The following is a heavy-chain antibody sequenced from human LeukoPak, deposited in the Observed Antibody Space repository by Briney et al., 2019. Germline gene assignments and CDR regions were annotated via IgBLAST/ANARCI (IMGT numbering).Heavy chain of an antibody. CDR1: GFTFSSYA. CDR3: AREGADIVVVPAAIDLDY. D-gene: IGHD2-2*02. V-gene: IGHV3-30*04. Sequence: GRSLRLSCAASGFTFSSYAMHWVRQAPGKGLEWVAVISYDGSNKYYADSVKGRFTISRDNSKNTLYLQMNSLRAEDTAVYYCAREGADIVVVPAAIDLDYWGQGTLVTVSS. CDR2: ISYDGSNK. J-gene: IGHJ4*02.